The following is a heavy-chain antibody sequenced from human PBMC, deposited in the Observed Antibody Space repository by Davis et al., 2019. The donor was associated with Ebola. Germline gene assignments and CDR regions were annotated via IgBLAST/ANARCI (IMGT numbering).Heavy chain of an antibody. D-gene: IGHD1-1*01. J-gene: IGHJ4*02. CDR3: AREGTAFDY. Sequence: MPSETLSLTCTVSGGSISSSYWSWIRQPPGKGLEWFGYIYHSESSNYNPSLKSRVTISVDTSKNQFSLKLSSVTAADTAVYYCAREGTAFDYWGQGTLVTVSS. CDR1: GGSISSSY. CDR2: IYHSESS. V-gene: IGHV4-59*01.